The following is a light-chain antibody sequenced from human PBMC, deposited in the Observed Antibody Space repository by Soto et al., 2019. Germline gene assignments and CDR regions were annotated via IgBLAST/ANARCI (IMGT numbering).Light chain of an antibody. CDR3: GTWDNGVSASYV. J-gene: IGLJ1*01. CDR2: ANN. Sequence: QSVLAHPPSMSEAPGQKVSISCSGSSSNIGNNYVSWYQQFPGTAPKLLIYANNKRPSGIPDRFSGSKSGTSATLDITGLQTGDEADYDCGTWDNGVSASYVFGTGTKVTGL. CDR1: SSNIGNNY. V-gene: IGLV1-51*01.